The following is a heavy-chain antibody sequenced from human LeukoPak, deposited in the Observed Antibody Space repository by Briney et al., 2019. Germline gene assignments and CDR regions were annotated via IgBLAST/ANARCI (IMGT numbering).Heavy chain of an antibody. D-gene: IGHD1-1*01. CDR2: IYTNGNT. J-gene: IGHJ4*02. CDR3: TRGLSDRTTPFDY. V-gene: IGHV4-4*07. CDR1: GGSISNYY. Sequence: SETLSLTCTVSGGSISNYYWTWIRQPAGKGLEWIGRIYTNGNTNYNPPLKSRVTMSVDTSKNQFSLKLSSVTTADTAVYYCTRGLSDRTTPFDYWGQGTLVTVSS.